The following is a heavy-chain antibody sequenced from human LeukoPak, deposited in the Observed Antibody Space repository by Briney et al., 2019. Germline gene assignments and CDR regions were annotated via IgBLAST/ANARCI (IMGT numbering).Heavy chain of an antibody. CDR2: INHNGNVN. Sequence: GGSLRLSCAASGFSSYMSWVRQAPGKGLEWVASINHNGNVNYYVDSVKGRFTISRDNAKNSLYLQMSNLRAEDTAVYFCARGGGLDVWGQGATVTVSS. CDR3: ARGGGLDV. D-gene: IGHD3-16*01. CDR1: GFSSY. J-gene: IGHJ6*02. V-gene: IGHV3-7*03.